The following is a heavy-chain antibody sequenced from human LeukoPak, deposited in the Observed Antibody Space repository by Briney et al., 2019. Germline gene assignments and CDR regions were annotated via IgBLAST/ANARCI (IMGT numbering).Heavy chain of an antibody. Sequence: GGSLRLSCAASGFTFSSYGMHWVRHAPGKGLEWVAVISYDGSNKYYADSVKGRFTISRDNSKNTLYLQMNSLRAEDTAVYYCAKDGIYYGSGSYYPKDYWGQGTLVTVSS. D-gene: IGHD3-10*01. CDR3: AKDGIYYGSGSYYPKDY. J-gene: IGHJ4*02. V-gene: IGHV3-30*18. CDR2: ISYDGSNK. CDR1: GFTFSSYG.